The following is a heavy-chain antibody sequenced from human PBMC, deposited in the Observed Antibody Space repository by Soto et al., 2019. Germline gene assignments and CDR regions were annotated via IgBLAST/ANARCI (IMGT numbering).Heavy chain of an antibody. V-gene: IGHV1-2*04. Sequence: QVQLVQSGAEVKKPGASVKVSCKASGYTFTGYYMHWVRQAPGQGLEWMGWINPNSGGTNYAQKFQGWVTMTRDTSISTAYMELIRLRSDDTAVYYCARGGDYYGSGSYYSNWFDPWGQGTLVTISS. CDR1: GYTFTGYY. CDR2: INPNSGGT. D-gene: IGHD3-10*01. J-gene: IGHJ5*02. CDR3: ARGGDYYGSGSYYSNWFDP.